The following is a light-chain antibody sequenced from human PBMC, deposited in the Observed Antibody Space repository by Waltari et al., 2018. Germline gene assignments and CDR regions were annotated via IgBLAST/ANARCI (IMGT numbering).Light chain of an antibody. CDR3: QQYNTYWT. Sequence: IQMTQSPSPLSSSVGDRVIITCLASQSISNWLAWYQQKPGKAPNLLIHKASSLESGVPSRFSGSGSGTEFTLTINSLQPDDFATYYCQQYNTYWTFGQGTKVEIK. V-gene: IGKV1-5*03. CDR1: QSISNW. J-gene: IGKJ1*01. CDR2: KAS.